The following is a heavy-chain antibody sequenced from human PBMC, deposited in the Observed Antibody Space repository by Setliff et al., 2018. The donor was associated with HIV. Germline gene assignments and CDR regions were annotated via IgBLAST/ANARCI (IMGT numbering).Heavy chain of an antibody. CDR3: ARTPSRGGFDY. CDR1: GGSFSRDY. J-gene: IGHJ4*02. Sequence: LSLTCAVYGGSFSRDYWTWIRQPPGKGPEWIGEINHSGSTNYNPSLKSRVTISLDRSKNQFSLKLSSVTAADTAVYYCARTPSRGGFDYWGQGTLVTVSS. D-gene: IGHD3-16*01. V-gene: IGHV4-34*01. CDR2: INHSGST.